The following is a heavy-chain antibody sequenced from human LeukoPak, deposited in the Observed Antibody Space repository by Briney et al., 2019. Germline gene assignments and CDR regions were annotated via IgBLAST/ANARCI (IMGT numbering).Heavy chain of an antibody. Sequence: SETLSLTCTVSGGSISSYYWSWIRQPPGKGLEWIGYIYYSGSTNYNPSLKSRVTISVDTSKNQFSLKLSFVTAADTAVYYCARHRYDYVWGSYRNYFDYWGQGTLVTVSS. CDR3: ARHRYDYVWGSYRNYFDY. J-gene: IGHJ4*02. CDR2: IYYSGST. CDR1: GGSISSYY. V-gene: IGHV4-59*08. D-gene: IGHD3-16*02.